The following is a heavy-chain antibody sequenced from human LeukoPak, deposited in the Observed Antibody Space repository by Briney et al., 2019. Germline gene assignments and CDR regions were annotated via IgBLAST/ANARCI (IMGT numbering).Heavy chain of an antibody. CDR3: VKDKWIDH. V-gene: IGHV3-64D*09. Sequence: PGGSLRLSCSVSGFTFSSYTMHWVHQAPGKGLEYVSSININGGRTYYADSVKGRFTISRDNSKNTLYLQMSSLRTEDTAVYYCVKDKWIDHWGQGTLVTVS. D-gene: IGHD2-8*01. J-gene: IGHJ4*02. CDR1: GFTFSSYT. CDR2: ININGGRT.